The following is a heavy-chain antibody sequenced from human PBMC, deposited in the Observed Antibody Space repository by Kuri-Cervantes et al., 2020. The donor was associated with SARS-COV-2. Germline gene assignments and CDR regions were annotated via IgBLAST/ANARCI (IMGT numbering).Heavy chain of an antibody. V-gene: IGHV1-69*13. CDR1: VGSFISYT. D-gene: IGHD5-24*01. Sequence: SVKVSCKASVGSFISYTFHWLRRAPGQGLEWMGGIIPIFGTANYAQKFQGRVTNTADQATNTAYMELSRLRSEDTAVYYCAGSRWLQLDYYYYYGMDVWGQGTTVTVSS. CDR2: IIPIFGTA. CDR3: AGSRWLQLDYYYYYGMDV. J-gene: IGHJ6*02.